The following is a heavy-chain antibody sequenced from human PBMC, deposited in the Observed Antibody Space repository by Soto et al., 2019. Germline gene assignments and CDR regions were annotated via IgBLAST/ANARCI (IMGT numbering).Heavy chain of an antibody. Sequence: PSETLSLTCTVSGGSVSGVDYSWSWIRQSPGKGLEWIGYIYYTGITHLNPSLKSRLTMAVDTSKNEFSLKLTSVSAADTAVYFCAREERKGIISWFDPWGQGTPVTVSS. V-gene: IGHV4-30-4*01. CDR2: IYYTGIT. CDR3: AREERKGIISWFDP. CDR1: GGSVSGVDYS. J-gene: IGHJ5*02. D-gene: IGHD2-21*01.